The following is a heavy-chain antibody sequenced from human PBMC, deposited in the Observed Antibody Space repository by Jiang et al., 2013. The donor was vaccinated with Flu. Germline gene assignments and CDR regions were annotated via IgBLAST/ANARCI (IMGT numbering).Heavy chain of an antibody. CDR2: IWYDGSNE. CDR1: GFTFSTYS. CDR3: ARQVRPYYDTSGYKALGY. Sequence: QLVESGGGVVQPGRSLRLSCAASGFTFSTYSIHWVRQAPGQGLEWVAVIWYDGSNEYYAESVKGRFAISRDNSKNIVFLQMNSLRAEDTAAYYCARQVRPYYDTSGYKALGYWGQGTLVTVSS. V-gene: IGHV3-33*01. D-gene: IGHD3-22*01. J-gene: IGHJ4*02.